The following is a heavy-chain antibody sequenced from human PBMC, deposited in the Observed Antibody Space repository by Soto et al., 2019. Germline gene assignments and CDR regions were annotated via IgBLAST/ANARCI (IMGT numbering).Heavy chain of an antibody. J-gene: IGHJ4*02. V-gene: IGHV3-23*01. CDR2: ITGSGGST. D-gene: IGHD2-2*01. Sequence: EVQLLESGGGLVQPGGSLRLSCAASGFTFSSFAMSWVRQTPGKGLEWVSAITGSGGSTFYADSVKGRFTISRDNSKNTLFLQMITLGAEATAVYYCAKGSSTSRPYYFDYWGQGTLVTVSS. CDR1: GFTFSSFA. CDR3: AKGSSTSRPYYFDY.